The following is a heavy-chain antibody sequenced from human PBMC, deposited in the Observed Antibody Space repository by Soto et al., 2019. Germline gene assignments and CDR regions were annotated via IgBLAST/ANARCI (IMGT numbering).Heavy chain of an antibody. Sequence: SETLSLTCTVSVGSISSYYWSWVRQPPGKGLEWIGEINHSGSTNYSPSLKSRVTISVDTSKNQFSLKLSSVTAADTAVYYCASMGTDCSGGSCYQNAEYFQHWGQGTLVTVSS. CDR3: ASMGTDCSGGSCYQNAEYFQH. J-gene: IGHJ1*01. CDR2: INHSGST. D-gene: IGHD2-15*01. V-gene: IGHV4-34*01. CDR1: VGSISSYY.